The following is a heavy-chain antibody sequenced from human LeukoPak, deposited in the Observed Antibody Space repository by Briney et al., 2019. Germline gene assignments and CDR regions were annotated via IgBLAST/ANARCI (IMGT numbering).Heavy chain of an antibody. CDR1: GGSFSGYY. J-gene: IGHJ5*02. V-gene: IGHV4-34*01. Sequence: SETLSLTCAVYGGSFSGYYWSWIRQPPGKGLEWIGEINHSGSTNYNPSLKSRASISVDTSKKQFSLKLSSVTAADTAVYYCARHYSSGSYLFWSDLWGQGTLVTVSS. D-gene: IGHD3-10*01. CDR3: ARHYSSGSYLFWSDL. CDR2: INHSGST.